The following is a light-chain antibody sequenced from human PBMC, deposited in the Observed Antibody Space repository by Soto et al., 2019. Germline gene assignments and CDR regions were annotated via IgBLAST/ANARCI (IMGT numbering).Light chain of an antibody. CDR1: QSVSSK. J-gene: IGKJ1*01. V-gene: IGKV3-15*01. CDR3: QQYNKWPQT. CDR2: DTS. Sequence: EIVMTQSPATLSVSPWERAALSCRASQSVSSKLAWYRQRPGQAPRLVIYDTSTRATGVPARFSGSGSGTEFTLTITSLQSEDFAVYYCQQYNKWPQTFGQGTKVDIK.